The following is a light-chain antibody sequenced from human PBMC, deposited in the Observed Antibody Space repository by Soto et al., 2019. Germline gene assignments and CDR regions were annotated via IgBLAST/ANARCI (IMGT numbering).Light chain of an antibody. Sequence: IVLTQSPGTLSLSPGERATLSCRASQSITSSYLAWYQQKPGQAHRLLISGTISRATGIPDRFSGSGSGTDFTLTISRLEPEDFAVYYCQQYGSPLWTFGQGTKV. CDR2: GTI. CDR3: QQYGSPLWT. V-gene: IGKV3-20*01. CDR1: QSITSSY. J-gene: IGKJ1*01.